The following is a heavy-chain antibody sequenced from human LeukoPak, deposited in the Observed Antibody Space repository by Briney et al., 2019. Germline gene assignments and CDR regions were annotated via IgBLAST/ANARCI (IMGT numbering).Heavy chain of an antibody. V-gene: IGHV3-23*01. Sequence: GGSLRLSCAGSGFPFSSHGMNWVRQAPGKGLEWVSGISPGGGPTYYADSVKGRFTISRDDSKNTLYLQMKNLRAEDTAVYYCAKDLAYIRFDNWGQGTLVTVSS. CDR2: ISPGGGPT. D-gene: IGHD1-1*01. CDR1: GFPFSSHG. CDR3: AKDLAYIRFDN. J-gene: IGHJ4*02.